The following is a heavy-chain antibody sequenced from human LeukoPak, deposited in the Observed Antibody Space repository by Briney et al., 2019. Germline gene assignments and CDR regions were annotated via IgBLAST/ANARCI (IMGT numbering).Heavy chain of an antibody. CDR3: AKDSGDDYGVEYYFDY. CDR2: ISYDGSNK. CDR1: GFTFSTYG. J-gene: IGHJ4*02. V-gene: IGHV3-30*18. D-gene: IGHD4-17*01. Sequence: PGGSLRLSCAASGFTFSTYGMHWVRQAPGKGLEWVAVISYDGSNKYYEDSVKGRFTISRDNIKNTLYLQMNSLRAEDTAVYYCAKDSGDDYGVEYYFDYWGQGTLVTVSS.